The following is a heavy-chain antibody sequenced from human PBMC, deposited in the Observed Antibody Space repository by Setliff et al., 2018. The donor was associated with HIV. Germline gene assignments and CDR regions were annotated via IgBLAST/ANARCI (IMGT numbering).Heavy chain of an antibody. CDR1: GGSVTNTKSY. CDR3: ANRLYYYDSSGSLREEGFDP. J-gene: IGHJ5*02. D-gene: IGHD3-22*01. Sequence: PSETLSLTCTVSGGSVTNTKSYWGWIRQPPGKGLEWIASISHSGNTYYNPSPNSRVTISLDTSKNQFSLKLTSVTAADTAVYYCANRLYYYDSSGSLREEGFDPWGQGTLVTVSS. V-gene: IGHV4-39*01. CDR2: ISHSGNT.